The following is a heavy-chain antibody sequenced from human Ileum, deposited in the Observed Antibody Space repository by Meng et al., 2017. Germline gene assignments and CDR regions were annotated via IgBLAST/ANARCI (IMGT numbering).Heavy chain of an antibody. CDR1: GGSISSSIW. J-gene: IGHJ4*02. CDR3: ARGVVSGSHYNTY. D-gene: IGHD3-10*01. CDR2: IHHSGTT. Sequence: QVQLQESGPGLVKPSGTLSLTRAVSGGSISSSIWWSWVRQPPEKGLEWIGEIHHSGTTNYSPSLKSRLTISVDKSKNQFSLKLQSVTAADTAVYFCARGVVSGSHYNTYWGQGILVTVYS. V-gene: IGHV4-4*02.